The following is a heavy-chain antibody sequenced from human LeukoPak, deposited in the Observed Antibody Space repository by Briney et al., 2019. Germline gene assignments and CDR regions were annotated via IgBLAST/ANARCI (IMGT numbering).Heavy chain of an antibody. Sequence: ASVKVSCKASGYTFTGYYMHWVRQAPGQGLEWMGWINPNSGGTNYAQKFQGRVTMTRDTSISTAYMELSRLRSDDTAVYYCATPERNGGYDHYFDYWGQGTLVTVTS. CDR2: INPNSGGT. CDR1: GYTFTGYY. CDR3: ATPERNGGYDHYFDY. D-gene: IGHD5-12*01. J-gene: IGHJ4*02. V-gene: IGHV1-2*02.